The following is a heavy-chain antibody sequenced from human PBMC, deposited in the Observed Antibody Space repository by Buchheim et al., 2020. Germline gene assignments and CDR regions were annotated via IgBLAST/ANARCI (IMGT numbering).Heavy chain of an antibody. CDR3: AKDRVPAAIIANWFDP. V-gene: IGHV3-23*01. Sequence: EVQLLESGGGLVQPGGSLRLSCAASGFTFSSYAMSWVRQAPGKGLEWVSAISGSGGSTYYADFVKGRFTISRDNSKNKTYLQMNSLRAEDTAVYYCAKDRVPAAIIANWFDPWGQGTL. D-gene: IGHD2-2*01. CDR1: GFTFSSYA. CDR2: ISGSGGST. J-gene: IGHJ5*02.